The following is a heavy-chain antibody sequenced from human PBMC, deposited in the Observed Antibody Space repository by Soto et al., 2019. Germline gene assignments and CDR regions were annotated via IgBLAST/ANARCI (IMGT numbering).Heavy chain of an antibody. CDR2: IYYSGST. CDR3: ARDKITGLFDY. J-gene: IGHJ4*02. Sequence: PSETLSLTCTVSGGSISSSSYYWGWIRQHPGKGLEWIGSIYYSGSTYYNPSLKSRVTISVDTSKNQFSLKLTSVTAADTAVYYCARDKITGLFDYWGQGTLVTVSS. V-gene: IGHV4-39*07. CDR1: GGSISSSSYY. D-gene: IGHD2-8*02.